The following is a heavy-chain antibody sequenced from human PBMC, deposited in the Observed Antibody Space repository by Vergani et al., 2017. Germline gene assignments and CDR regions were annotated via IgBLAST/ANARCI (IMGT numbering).Heavy chain of an antibody. J-gene: IGHJ4*02. Sequence: EVQLVPSGAAVKTPGESLKISCKGSGYSFTSYWIGWVRQMPGKGLEWLGILYPGDSDTRYSPSFQGQVTISADKSISTAYLQWSSLKTSGTAMYYCARRCEKDRVDNWGEGNLVTVSA. CDR2: LYPGDSDT. CDR1: GYSFTSYW. CDR3: ARRCEKDRVDN. V-gene: IGHV5-51*01. D-gene: IGHD2-21*01.